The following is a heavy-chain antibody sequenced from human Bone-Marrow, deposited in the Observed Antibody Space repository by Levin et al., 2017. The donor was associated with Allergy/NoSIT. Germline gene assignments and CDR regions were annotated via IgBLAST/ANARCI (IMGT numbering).Heavy chain of an antibody. D-gene: IGHD4-17*01. CDR2: IYYSGST. CDR3: ARDDNGDYKGDY. CDR1: GGSISSSSYY. J-gene: IGHJ4*02. V-gene: IGHV4-39*07. Sequence: SETLSLTCTVSGGSISSSSYYWGWIRQPPGKGLEWIGSIYYSGSTYYNPSLKSRVTISVDTSKNQFSLKLSSVTAADTAVYYCARDDNGDYKGDYWGQGTLVTVSS.